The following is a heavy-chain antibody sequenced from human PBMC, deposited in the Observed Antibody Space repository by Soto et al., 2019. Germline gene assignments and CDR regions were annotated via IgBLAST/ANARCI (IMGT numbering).Heavy chain of an antibody. D-gene: IGHD1-26*01. CDR3: VKVKFPYSGTYRGIGMDV. CDR2: ISYDENNK. V-gene: IGHV3-30*18. Sequence: GGSLRLSCAASGFTFSNYGMHWVRQAPGKGLEWVAVISYDENNKYYADSVKGRFTISRDNSKNTLYLQMNSLRAEDTAVYYCVKVKFPYSGTYRGIGMDVWGQGTTVTVSS. J-gene: IGHJ6*02. CDR1: GFTFSNYG.